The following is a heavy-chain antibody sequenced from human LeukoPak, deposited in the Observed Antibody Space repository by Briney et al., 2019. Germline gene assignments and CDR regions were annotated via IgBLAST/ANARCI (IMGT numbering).Heavy chain of an antibody. Sequence: PSGTLSLTCAVSGGSISSSNWWSWVRQPPGKGLEWIGEIYHSGSTNYNPSLKSRVTISVDKSKNQFSLKLSSVTAADTAVYYCARFSSGSYYYYYYGMDVWGQGTTVTVSS. V-gene: IGHV4-4*02. CDR3: ARFSSGSYYYYYYGMDV. CDR1: GGSISSSNW. CDR2: IYHSGST. D-gene: IGHD1-26*01. J-gene: IGHJ6*02.